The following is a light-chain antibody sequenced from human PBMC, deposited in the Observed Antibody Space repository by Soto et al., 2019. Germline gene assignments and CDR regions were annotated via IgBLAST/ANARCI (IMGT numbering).Light chain of an antibody. J-gene: IGKJ1*01. V-gene: IGKV1-5*03. CDR3: QESATTRWA. CDR1: QSISSW. CDR2: KAS. Sequence: DIQMTQSPSTLSASVGDRVTITCRASQSISSWLAWYQQKPGKAPKLLIYKASTLESGVPSRFSGSGSGTEFTLTISSLQPDDFATFYCQESATTRWAFGQGTKVDIK.